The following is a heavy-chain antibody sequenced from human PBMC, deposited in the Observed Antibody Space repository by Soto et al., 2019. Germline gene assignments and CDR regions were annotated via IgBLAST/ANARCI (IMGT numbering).Heavy chain of an antibody. CDR1: GFTFSSYA. CDR3: ARGVGEVNYDILTGPEWFDP. CDR2: ISYDGSNK. J-gene: IGHJ5*02. D-gene: IGHD3-9*01. Sequence: GGSLRLSCAASGFTFSSYAMHWVRQAPGKGLEWVAVISYDGSNKYYADSVKGRFTISRDNSKNTLYLQMNSLRAEDTAVYYCARGVGEVNYDILTGPEWFDPWGQGTLVTVSS. V-gene: IGHV3-30-3*01.